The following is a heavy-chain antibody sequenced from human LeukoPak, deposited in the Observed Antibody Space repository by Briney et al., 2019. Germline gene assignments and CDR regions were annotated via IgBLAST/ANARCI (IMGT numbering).Heavy chain of an antibody. D-gene: IGHD3-10*01. CDR1: GYSFTSYW. CDR3: ARRGFGELEAFDI. J-gene: IGHJ3*02. Sequence: GESLKISGKGSGYSFTSYWISWVRQMPGRGLEWMGRIDPSDSYTNYSPSFQGHVTISADKSISTAYLQWSSLKASDTAMYYCARRGFGELEAFDIWGQGTMVTVSS. V-gene: IGHV5-10-1*01. CDR2: IDPSDSYT.